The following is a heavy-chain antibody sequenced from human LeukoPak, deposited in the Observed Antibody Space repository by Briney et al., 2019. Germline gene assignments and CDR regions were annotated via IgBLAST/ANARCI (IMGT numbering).Heavy chain of an antibody. V-gene: IGHV1-8*01. CDR2: MNPNSGNK. D-gene: IGHD6-19*01. Sequence: ASVKVSCKASGYSFTNFDINWVRQATGQGLEWMGWMNPNSGNKGYAQKFQGRVTMTMNTSITTAYMEPSSLRSEDTAVYYCARGPQWRGDYYYMDVWGRGTTVTVSS. CDR1: GYSFTNFD. CDR3: ARGPQWRGDYYYMDV. J-gene: IGHJ6*03.